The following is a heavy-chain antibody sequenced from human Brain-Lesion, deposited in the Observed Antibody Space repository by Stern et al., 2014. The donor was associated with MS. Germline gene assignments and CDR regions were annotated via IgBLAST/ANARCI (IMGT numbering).Heavy chain of an antibody. V-gene: IGHV1-3*01. CDR3: ARDDHRDSSGHYAPFDY. J-gene: IGHJ4*02. CDR2: INGVDDKT. Sequence: SGAEVKKPGASVKVSCKASGYTFIRYAMQWVRQAPGQRLEWMGRINGVDDKTKYSHKFQGRVTITRDTSANTVYMELSSLRSEDTAVYYCARDDHRDSSGHYAPFDYWGQGTRVTVSS. CDR1: GYTFIRYA. D-gene: IGHD3-22*01.